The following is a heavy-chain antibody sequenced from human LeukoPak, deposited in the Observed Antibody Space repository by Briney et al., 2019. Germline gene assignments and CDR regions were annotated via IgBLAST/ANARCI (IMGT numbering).Heavy chain of an antibody. Sequence: SETLSLTCTVSGGSISSYYWSWIRQPAGKGLEWIGRIYSSGSTNYNPSLKSPVTMSVDTSENQFSLNLTSVTAADTAVYYCARILNGYFLDYWGQGTLVTVSS. CDR1: GGSISSYY. CDR2: IYSSGST. J-gene: IGHJ4*02. D-gene: IGHD3-9*01. V-gene: IGHV4-4*07. CDR3: ARILNGYFLDY.